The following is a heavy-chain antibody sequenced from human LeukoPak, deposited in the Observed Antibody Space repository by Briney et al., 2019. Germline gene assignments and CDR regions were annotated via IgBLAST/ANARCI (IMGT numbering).Heavy chain of an antibody. J-gene: IGHJ4*02. Sequence: ASVKVSCKAFGYTFTSYGISWVRQAPGQGLEWMGWISAYNGNTNYAQKLQGRVTMTTDTSTSTAYMELRSLRSDDTAVYYCARDWASRYDSSGYIDYWGQGTLVTVSS. CDR3: ARDWASRYDSSGYIDY. D-gene: IGHD3-22*01. CDR2: ISAYNGNT. CDR1: GYTFTSYG. V-gene: IGHV1-18*01.